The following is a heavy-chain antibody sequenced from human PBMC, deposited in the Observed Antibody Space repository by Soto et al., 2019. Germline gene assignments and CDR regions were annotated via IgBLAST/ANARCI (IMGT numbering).Heavy chain of an antibody. CDR3: ARGFRVAATRWWFDP. J-gene: IGHJ5*02. D-gene: IGHD2-15*01. CDR1: GYTFTSYD. Sequence: QVQLVQSGAEVKKPGASVKVSCKASGYTFTSYDISWVRQAPGQGLEWMGWISTYNGNTNYAQKLQGRVTMTTDTSTSTAYMELRSLRSDDTTVYYCARGFRVAATRWWFDPWGQGTLVTVSS. CDR2: ISTYNGNT. V-gene: IGHV1-18*01.